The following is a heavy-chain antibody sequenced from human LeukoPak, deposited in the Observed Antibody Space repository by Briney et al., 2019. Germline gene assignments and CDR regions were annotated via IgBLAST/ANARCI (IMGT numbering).Heavy chain of an antibody. Sequence: PGGSLRLSCAASGFTFTTYAMSWVRQAPGKGLEWVSAISGSGGSTYYADSVKGRFTISRDNSKSTLSLQMNSLRAEDTAIYYCAKDGATTKPHYFDYWGQGTLVTVSS. CDR2: ISGSGGST. D-gene: IGHD1-26*01. CDR1: GFTFTTYA. J-gene: IGHJ4*02. V-gene: IGHV3-23*01. CDR3: AKDGATTKPHYFDY.